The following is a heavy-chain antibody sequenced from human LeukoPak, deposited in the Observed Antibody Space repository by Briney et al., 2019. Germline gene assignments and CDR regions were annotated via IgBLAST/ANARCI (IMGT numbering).Heavy chain of an antibody. CDR3: ARHGGYSSPYLH. CDR1: GGSISNYY. CDR2: IYYSGCT. D-gene: IGHD6-13*01. V-gene: IGHV4-59*08. Sequence: SETLSLTCTVSGGSISNYYWSWIPQPPGKGLECSGYIYYSGCTNYNPSLKSRVTISVETSKNQFSLKLSSVTATDTAVYYCARHGGYSSPYLHWGQGTLVTVSS. J-gene: IGHJ1*01.